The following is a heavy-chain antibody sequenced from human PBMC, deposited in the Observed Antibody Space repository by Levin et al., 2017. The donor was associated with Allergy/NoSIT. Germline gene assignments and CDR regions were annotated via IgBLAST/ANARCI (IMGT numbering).Heavy chain of an antibody. V-gene: IGHV1-8*01. Sequence: GESLKISCKASGYTFTSCDINWVRQATGLGLEWVGWMNPNFGYTGYAQKFQGRVTMTRDTSISTAYLELISLRPDDTAVYFCARRSRGYCNSTNCPYWYFDLWGRGTLVTVSS. D-gene: IGHD2-2*01. CDR2: MNPNFGYT. CDR1: GYTFTSCD. CDR3: ARRSRGYCNSTNCPYWYFDL. J-gene: IGHJ2*01.